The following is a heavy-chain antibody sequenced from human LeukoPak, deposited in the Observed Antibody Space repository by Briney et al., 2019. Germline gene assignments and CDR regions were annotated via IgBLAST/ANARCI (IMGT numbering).Heavy chain of an antibody. CDR1: GGSISSGDYY. CDR2: IYYRGST. D-gene: IGHD3-10*01. CDR3: AREGGVSGGKYFDY. J-gene: IGHJ4*02. V-gene: IGHV4-30-4*08. Sequence: SETLSLTCTVSGGSISSGDYYWSWIRQPPGKGLEWIGYIYYRGSTYYNPSLKSRVTISVDTSKNQFSLKLSSVTAADTAVYYCAREGGVSGGKYFDYWGQGTLVTVSS.